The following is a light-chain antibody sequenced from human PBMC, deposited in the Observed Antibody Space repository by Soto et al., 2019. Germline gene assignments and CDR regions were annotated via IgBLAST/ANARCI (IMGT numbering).Light chain of an antibody. CDR1: QSVSSNY. CDR3: QQDGRSPMFT. Sequence: EIVLTQSPGTLSLSPGERATLSCRASQSVSSNYLAWYQQKPGQAPRLLIYGASTGAAVIPNRFSGSGSGTYFTLTISRLEPEDFAVYFCQQDGRSPMFTFGQGTKLEIK. J-gene: IGKJ2*01. CDR2: GAS. V-gene: IGKV3-20*01.